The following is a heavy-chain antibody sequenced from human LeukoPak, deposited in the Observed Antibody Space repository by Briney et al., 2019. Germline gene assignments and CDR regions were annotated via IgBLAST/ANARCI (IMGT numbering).Heavy chain of an antibody. J-gene: IGHJ2*01. V-gene: IGHV4-4*07. CDR1: GGSISSYY. CDR3: ARDYSGYDWDWYFDL. Sequence: PSVTLSLTCTVSGGSISSYYWSWIRQPAGKGLEWIGRIYTSGSTNYNPSLKSRVTMSVDTSKNQFSLKLSSVTAADTAVYYCARDYSGYDWDWYFDLWGRGTLVTVSS. CDR2: IYTSGST. D-gene: IGHD5-12*01.